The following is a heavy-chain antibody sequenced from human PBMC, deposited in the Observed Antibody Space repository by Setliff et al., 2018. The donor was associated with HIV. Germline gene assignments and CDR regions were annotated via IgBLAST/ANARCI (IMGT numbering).Heavy chain of an antibody. Sequence: PSETLSLTCAVYGGSFSGYYWTWIRQPPGKGLEWIGQINHSGSTNYNPSLKSRVTMSVDRSKNQFSLRLNSVTAADTAVYFCARPTTGVGGGAAFDIWGQGTMVTVSS. CDR1: GGSFSGYY. J-gene: IGHJ3*02. CDR2: INHSGST. D-gene: IGHD2-8*01. V-gene: IGHV4-34*01. CDR3: ARPTTGVGGGAAFDI.